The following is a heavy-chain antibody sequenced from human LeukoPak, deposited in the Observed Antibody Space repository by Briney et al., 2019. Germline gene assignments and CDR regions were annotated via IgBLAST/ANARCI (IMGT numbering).Heavy chain of an antibody. D-gene: IGHD4-17*01. CDR2: IYSGGST. J-gene: IGHJ4*02. CDR3: ARVDYGDYGFDY. CDR1: GCTVSSNY. Sequence: TGGSLRLSCAASGCTVSSNYMSWVRQAPGKGLEWVSVIYSGGSTYYADSVKGRFTISRDNSKNTLYLQMNSLRAEDTAVYYCARVDYGDYGFDYWGQGTLVTVSS. V-gene: IGHV3-66*01.